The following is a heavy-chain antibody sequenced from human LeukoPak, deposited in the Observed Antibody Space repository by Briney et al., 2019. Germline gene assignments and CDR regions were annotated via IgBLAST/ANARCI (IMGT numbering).Heavy chain of an antibody. V-gene: IGHV1-69*04. CDR1: GYTFTGYY. J-gene: IGHJ4*02. Sequence: SVKVSCKASGYTFTGYYMHWVRQAPGQGLEWMGRIIPILGIANYAQKFQGRVTITADKSTSTAYMELSSLRSEDTAVYYCARDSEMATHFDYWGQGTLVTVSS. CDR2: IIPILGIA. CDR3: ARDSEMATHFDY. D-gene: IGHD5-24*01.